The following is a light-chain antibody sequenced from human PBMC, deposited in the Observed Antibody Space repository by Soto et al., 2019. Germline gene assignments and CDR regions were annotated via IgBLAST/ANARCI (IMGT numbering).Light chain of an antibody. CDR3: QQYHKWPPFT. CDR2: GAS. Sequence: GRAQSPATLSVSPGERATLSCRASQSVSSSLAGYQQKPGQTPRLLMYGASTRATGIPARFSGSGSGTEFTLTISSLQSEDFAVYYCQQYHKWPPFTFGGGTKVDIK. CDR1: QSVSSS. J-gene: IGKJ4*01. V-gene: IGKV3-15*01.